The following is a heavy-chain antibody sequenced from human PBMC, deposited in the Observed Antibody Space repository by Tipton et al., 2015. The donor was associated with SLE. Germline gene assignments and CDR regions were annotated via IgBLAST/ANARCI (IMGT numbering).Heavy chain of an antibody. Sequence: TLSLTCTVSGGSISSGSYYWGWIRQPPGKGLEWIGSIYYSGNTYYNPSLKSRVTISVDTSKNQFSLKLSSVTAADTAVYYCARKLTYYYDSSGYYFDYWGQGTLVTVSS. CDR3: ARKLTYYYDSSGYYFDY. J-gene: IGHJ4*02. D-gene: IGHD3-22*01. CDR2: IYYSGNT. V-gene: IGHV4-39*01. CDR1: GGSISSGSYY.